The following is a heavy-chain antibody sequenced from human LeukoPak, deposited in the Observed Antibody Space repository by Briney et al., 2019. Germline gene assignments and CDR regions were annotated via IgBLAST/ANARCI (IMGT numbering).Heavy chain of an antibody. CDR2: IIPIFATT. J-gene: IGHJ4*02. CDR3: ARDRIAAAGRPFDY. Sequence: SVKVSCKASGYTFTSYYMHWVRQAPGQGLEWMGGIIPIFATTNYAQKFQGRITITADKSTSTAYMELSSLRSEDTALYYCARDRIAAAGRPFDYWGQGTLVTVSS. D-gene: IGHD6-13*01. CDR1: GYTFTSYY. V-gene: IGHV1-69*06.